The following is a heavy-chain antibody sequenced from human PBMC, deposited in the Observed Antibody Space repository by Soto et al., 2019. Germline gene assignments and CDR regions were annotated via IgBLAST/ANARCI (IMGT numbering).Heavy chain of an antibody. CDR2: ISAYNGNT. CDR1: GYTFTSYG. D-gene: IGHD4-17*01. CDR3: ARYDIDGYGEFFDY. Sequence: QVQLVQSGAEVKKPGASVTVSCKASGYTFTSYGISWVRQSPGQGLEWMGWISAYNGNTNYAQKLQGRVTMTPDTSSSTAYMELRSLRSDDMAVYYCARYDIDGYGEFFDYWGQGTLVTVSS. V-gene: IGHV1-18*03. J-gene: IGHJ4*02.